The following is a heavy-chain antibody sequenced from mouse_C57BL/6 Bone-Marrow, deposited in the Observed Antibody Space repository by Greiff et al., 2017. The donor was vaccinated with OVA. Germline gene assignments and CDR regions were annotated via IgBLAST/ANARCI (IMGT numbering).Heavy chain of an antibody. J-gene: IGHJ2*01. CDR2: IRNKANGYTT. Sequence: EVQGVESGGGLVQPGGSLSLSCAASGFTFTDYYMSWVRQPPGKALEWLGFIRNKANGYTTEYSASVKGRFTISRDNSQSILYLQMNALRAEDSATYYCASSKYYGSSLDYWGQGTTLTVSS. V-gene: IGHV7-3*01. CDR3: ASSKYYGSSLDY. CDR1: GFTFTDYY. D-gene: IGHD1-1*01.